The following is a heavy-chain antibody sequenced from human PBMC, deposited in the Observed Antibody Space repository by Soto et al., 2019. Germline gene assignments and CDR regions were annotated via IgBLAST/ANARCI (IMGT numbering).Heavy chain of an antibody. CDR2: ISYVGSNK. V-gene: IGHV3-30*18. CDR1: GFTFSSYG. CDR3: AKDRIVAAYYYYGMDV. J-gene: IGHJ6*02. D-gene: IGHD2-21*01. Sequence: QVQLVESGGGVVQPGRSLRLSCAASGFTFSSYGMHWVRQAPGKGLEWVAVISYVGSNKYYADSVKGRFTISRDKSKNTLYLQMNSLRTEDTAVYYCAKDRIVAAYYYYGMDVWGQGTTVTVSS.